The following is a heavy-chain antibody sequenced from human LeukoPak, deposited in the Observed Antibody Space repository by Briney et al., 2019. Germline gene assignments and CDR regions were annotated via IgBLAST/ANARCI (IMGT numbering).Heavy chain of an antibody. V-gene: IGHV1-2*02. Sequence: ASVKVSCKASGYTFTGYYMHWVRQAPGQGLEWMGWINPNSGGTNYAQKFQGRVTMTRNTSISTAYMELSSLRSEDTAVYYCARVYSDGYYYYMDVWGKGTTVTVSS. J-gene: IGHJ6*03. CDR2: INPNSGGT. D-gene: IGHD4-11*01. CDR3: ARVYSDGYYYYMDV. CDR1: GYTFTGYY.